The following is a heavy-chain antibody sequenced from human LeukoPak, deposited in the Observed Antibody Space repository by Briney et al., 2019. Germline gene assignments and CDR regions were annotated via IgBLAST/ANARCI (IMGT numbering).Heavy chain of an antibody. V-gene: IGHV1-46*01. CDR3: ARGIVVVTATLVYYFDY. CDR2: INPSGGST. D-gene: IGHD2-21*02. Sequence: ASVKVSCKASGYTFTSYYMHWVRQAPGQGLEWMGIINPSGGSTSYAQKFQGRVTMTRDTSTSTVYMELSSLRSEDTAVYYCARGIVVVTATLVYYFDYWGQGTLVTVSS. J-gene: IGHJ4*02. CDR1: GYTFTSYY.